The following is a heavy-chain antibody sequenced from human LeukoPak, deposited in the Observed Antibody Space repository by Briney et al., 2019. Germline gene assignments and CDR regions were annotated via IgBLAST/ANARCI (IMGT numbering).Heavy chain of an antibody. CDR2: INEDGSVK. D-gene: IGHD2-21*02. CDR1: RGTFSAYW. J-gene: IGHJ4*02. CDR3: AKVPRDSDCY. Sequence: TGGTLRLSYAVSRGTFSAYWMAWVRQSPGKGLEWVAEINEDGSVKYYVDSMKGRFTISRDNAKNSLYLQMSSLGAEDTAVYYCAKVPRDSDCYWGQGTLVTVSS. V-gene: IGHV3-7*01.